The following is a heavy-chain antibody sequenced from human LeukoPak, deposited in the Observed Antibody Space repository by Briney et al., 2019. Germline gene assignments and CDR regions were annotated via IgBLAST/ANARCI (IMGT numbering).Heavy chain of an antibody. D-gene: IGHD3-9*01. CDR3: VTGHHDILTGYSMFYFDY. CDR2: ISTSSSYI. CDR1: GFTFSTYS. Sequence: GGSLRLSCAASGFTFSTYSMNWVRQAPGKGLEWVSSISTSSSYIYYADSLKGRFTISRDNAKNSLYLQMNSLRAEDTAVYYCVTGHHDILTGYSMFYFDYWGQGTLVTVSS. J-gene: IGHJ4*02. V-gene: IGHV3-21*01.